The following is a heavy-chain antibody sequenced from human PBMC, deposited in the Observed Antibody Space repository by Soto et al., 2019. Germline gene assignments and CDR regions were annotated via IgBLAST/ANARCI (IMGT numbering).Heavy chain of an antibody. D-gene: IGHD3-10*01. Sequence: SETLSLTCTVSGGSISSSSYYWGWIRQPPGKGLEWIGSIYYSGSTYYNPSLKSRVTISVDTSKNQFSLKLSSVTAADTAVYYCARDLQRGFDYWGQGTLVTVSS. CDR2: IYYSGST. V-gene: IGHV4-39*02. CDR3: ARDLQRGFDY. J-gene: IGHJ4*02. CDR1: GGSISSSSYY.